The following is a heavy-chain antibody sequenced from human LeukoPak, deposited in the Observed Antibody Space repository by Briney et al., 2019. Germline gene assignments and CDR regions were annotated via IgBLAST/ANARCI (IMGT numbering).Heavy chain of an antibody. D-gene: IGHD4-23*01. CDR3: ARRDYGGNLGFDY. J-gene: IGHJ4*02. CDR1: GYTFSGNY. V-gene: IGHV1-18*04. Sequence: ASVKVSCKASGYTFSGNYMHWVRQAPGQGLEWMGWISAYNGNTNYAQKLQGRVTMTTDTSTSTAYMELRSLRSDDTAVYYCARRDYGGNLGFDYWGQGTLVTVSS. CDR2: ISAYNGNT.